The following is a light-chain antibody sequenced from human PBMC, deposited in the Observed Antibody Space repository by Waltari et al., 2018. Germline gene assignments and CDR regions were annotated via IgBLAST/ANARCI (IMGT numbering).Light chain of an antibody. CDR1: SSDVGAYNY. Sequence: QSALTQPASVSGSPGQSITISCTGTSSDVGAYNYVSWYQQHPGKAPKLMIFDGSIRPSGVSNRFSGSKSGNTASLTISGLQAEDEADYYCSSYISSSTLELFGGGTSLTVL. J-gene: IGLJ2*01. CDR2: DGS. CDR3: SSYISSSTLEL. V-gene: IGLV2-14*03.